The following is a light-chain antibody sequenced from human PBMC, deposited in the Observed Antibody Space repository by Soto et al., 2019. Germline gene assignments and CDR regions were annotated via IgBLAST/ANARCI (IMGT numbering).Light chain of an antibody. Sequence: EIVLTQSPATLSLSPGERAILSCRASQSVGSHLAWYQQIPGQAPRLLIYDASTRATGIPARFSGSGSGTDFTLPISSLEPEDFAVYYCQQRSNWPRTTFGQGTRLEIK. CDR1: QSVGSH. CDR3: QQRSNWPRTT. J-gene: IGKJ5*01. CDR2: DAS. V-gene: IGKV3-11*01.